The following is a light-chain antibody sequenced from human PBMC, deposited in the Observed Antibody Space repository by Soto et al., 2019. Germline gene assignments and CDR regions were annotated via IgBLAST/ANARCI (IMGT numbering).Light chain of an antibody. Sequence: QSVLTQPPSVSGAPGQRVTISCTGSSSNIGAGYDVHWYQQVPGTAPKVLIYGYTNRPSGVHDRFSGSKSGTSASLAITGLQAEDEADYYCQSYDNSLSLSGVVFGGGTKLTVL. J-gene: IGLJ2*01. CDR1: SSNIGAGYD. V-gene: IGLV1-40*01. CDR3: QSYDNSLSLSGVV. CDR2: GYT.